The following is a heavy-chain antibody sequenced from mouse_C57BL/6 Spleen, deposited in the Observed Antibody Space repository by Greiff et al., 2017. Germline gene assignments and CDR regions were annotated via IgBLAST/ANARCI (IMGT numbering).Heavy chain of an antibody. CDR1: GYAFTNYL. Sequence: ESGAELVRPGTSVKVSCKASGYAFTNYLIEWVKQRPGQGLEWIGVINPGSGGTNYNEKFKGKATLTADKSSSTAYMQLSSLTSEDSAVYFCARWDGYYAMDYWGQGTSVTVSS. J-gene: IGHJ4*01. V-gene: IGHV1-54*01. CDR3: ARWDGYYAMDY. D-gene: IGHD2-3*01. CDR2: INPGSGGT.